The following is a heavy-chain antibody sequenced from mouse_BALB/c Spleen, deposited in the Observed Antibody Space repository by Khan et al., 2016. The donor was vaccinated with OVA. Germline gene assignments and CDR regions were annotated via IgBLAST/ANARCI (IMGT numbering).Heavy chain of an antibody. J-gene: IGHJ2*01. Sequence: QVQLKQSGAELAKPGASVKMSCKASGYTFINYWILWVKQRPGQGLEWIGYINPSTGYTEYNQNFKDKATLTADKSSSTAYMQLSRRTSEDSAVYYYARRGLRWDFDYWGQGTTLTVSS. V-gene: IGHV1-7*01. CDR3: ARRGLRWDFDY. CDR2: INPSTGYT. D-gene: IGHD1-1*01. CDR1: GYTFINYW.